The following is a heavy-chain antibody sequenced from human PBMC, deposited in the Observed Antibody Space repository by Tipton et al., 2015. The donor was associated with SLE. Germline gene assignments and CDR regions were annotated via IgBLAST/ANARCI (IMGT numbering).Heavy chain of an antibody. J-gene: IGHJ4*02. D-gene: IGHD3-22*01. CDR3: ARDVTYDSSGLSDY. V-gene: IGHV1-46*01. Sequence: QSGPEVKKPGASVKVSCKASGYNFTNYYMHWVRQAPGQGLEWMGIINPSGGTTSYAQKFRGRVTMTRDTSTSTVYMELSSLRCEDTAVYYCARDVTYDSSGLSDYWGQGTLVTVSS. CDR2: INPSGGTT. CDR1: GYNFTNYY.